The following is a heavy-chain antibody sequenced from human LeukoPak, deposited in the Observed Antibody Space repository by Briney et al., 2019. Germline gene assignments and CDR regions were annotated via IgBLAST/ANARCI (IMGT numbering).Heavy chain of an antibody. D-gene: IGHD6-19*01. J-gene: IGHJ4*02. CDR3: ARDVAGSRSSR. Sequence: GASVKVSCKASGYTFTGHYMHWVRQAPGQGLEWMGRINPNSGGTNYAQKFQGRVTMTRDTSISTAYMELSRLRSDDTAVYYCARDVAGSRSSRWGQGTLVTVSS. V-gene: IGHV1-2*06. CDR2: INPNSGGT. CDR1: GYTFTGHY.